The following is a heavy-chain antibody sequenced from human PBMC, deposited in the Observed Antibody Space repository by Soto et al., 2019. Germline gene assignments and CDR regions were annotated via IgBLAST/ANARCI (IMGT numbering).Heavy chain of an antibody. CDR3: ATHEYSSSSSDYYYGMDV. J-gene: IGHJ6*02. Sequence: GGSLRLCCAASGFTFSSYGMHWVRQAPGKGLEWVAVIWYDGSNKYYADSVKGRFTISRDNSKNTLYLQMNSLRAEDTAVYYCATHEYSSSSSDYYYGMDVWGQGTTVTVSS. V-gene: IGHV3-33*01. CDR2: IWYDGSNK. D-gene: IGHD6-6*01. CDR1: GFTFSSYG.